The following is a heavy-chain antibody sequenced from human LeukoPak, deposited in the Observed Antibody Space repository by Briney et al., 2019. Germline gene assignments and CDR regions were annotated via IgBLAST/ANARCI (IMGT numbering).Heavy chain of an antibody. CDR1: VYNFPSYG. CDR3: ARDRGGKGSAIFY. D-gene: IGHD2-2*01. J-gene: IGHJ4*02. CDR2: IRPHTGET. Sequence: ASVKVSCKASVYNFPSYGINWVRQAPGQGLEWMGWIRPHTGETNSAQRFQDRVTMTTDTSTTTAYMELRSLRFDDTALYYCARDRGGKGSAIFYWGQGSLVTVSS. V-gene: IGHV1-18*01.